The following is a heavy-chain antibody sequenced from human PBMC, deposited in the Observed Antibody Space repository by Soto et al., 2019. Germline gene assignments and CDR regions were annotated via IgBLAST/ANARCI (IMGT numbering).Heavy chain of an antibody. J-gene: IGHJ4*02. Sequence: SETLSLTCTVSGGSFNSGGYYWSWIRQHPGKGLEWLGYIDHSGYTFYNPSLQSRIILSMDTSKNQFSLKLSSATAADTAVYFCARKQAGFFYGIDYWGQGTLVTVSS. D-gene: IGHD3-3*01. CDR2: IDHSGYT. V-gene: IGHV4-31*03. CDR1: GGSFNSGGYY. CDR3: ARKQAGFFYGIDY.